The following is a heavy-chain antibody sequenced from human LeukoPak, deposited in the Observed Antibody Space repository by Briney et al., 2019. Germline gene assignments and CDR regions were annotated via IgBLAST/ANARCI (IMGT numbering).Heavy chain of an antibody. CDR2: ISSSGSTI. CDR3: ARLYCSGGSCLDY. CDR1: GFTFSSYA. Sequence: GGSLRLSCAASGFTFSSYAMSWVRQAPGKGLEWVSYISSSGSTIYYADSVKGRFTISRDNAKNSLYLQMNSLRAEDTAVYYCARLYCSGGSCLDYWGQGTLVTVSS. V-gene: IGHV3-48*04. D-gene: IGHD2-15*01. J-gene: IGHJ4*02.